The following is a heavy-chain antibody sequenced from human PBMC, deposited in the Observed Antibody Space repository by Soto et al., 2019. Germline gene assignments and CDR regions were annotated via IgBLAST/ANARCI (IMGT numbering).Heavy chain of an antibody. J-gene: IGHJ3*02. V-gene: IGHV4-31*03. Sequence: PSETLSLTCTVSGDSISSGGYYWSWIRQHPGKGLEWIGYIYYSGSTYYNSSLKSRVTISVDTSKNQFSLKLSSVTASDTAMYYCATFRSGYYQTDAFDIWGQGTMVTV. D-gene: IGHD3-22*01. CDR3: ATFRSGYYQTDAFDI. CDR2: IYYSGST. CDR1: GDSISSGGYY.